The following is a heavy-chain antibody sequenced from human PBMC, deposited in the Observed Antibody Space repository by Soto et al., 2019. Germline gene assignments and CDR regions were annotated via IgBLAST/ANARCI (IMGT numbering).Heavy chain of an antibody. CDR2: MNPNSGNT. CDR3: ARGHPFRGVKGFDY. CDR1: GFTFTSYD. J-gene: IGHJ4*02. Sequence: ASVKVSCKASGFTFTSYDINWVRQATGQGLEWMGWMNPNSGNTGYAQKFQGRVTMTRNTSISTAYMELSSLRSEDMAVYYRARGHPFRGVKGFDYWGQGTLVTVSS. D-gene: IGHD3-10*01. V-gene: IGHV1-8*01.